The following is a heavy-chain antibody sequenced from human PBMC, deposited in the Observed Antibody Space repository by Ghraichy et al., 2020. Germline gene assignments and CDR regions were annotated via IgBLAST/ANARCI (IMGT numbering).Heavy chain of an antibody. CDR2: ITGSGDDT. V-gene: IGHV3-23*01. CDR1: GFTFSSYA. Sequence: GAQRLSCVASGFTFSSYAMSWVRQAPGKGLELEWFSAITGSGDDTYYADSVKGRFTISRDNSKNTLYLQMNSLTAEDTALYYCAKGSSAHRPYYFDYWGQGTLVTVSS. J-gene: IGHJ4*02. CDR3: AKGSSAHRPYYFDY.